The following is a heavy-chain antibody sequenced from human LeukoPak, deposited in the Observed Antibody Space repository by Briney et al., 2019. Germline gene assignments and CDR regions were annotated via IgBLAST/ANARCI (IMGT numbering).Heavy chain of an antibody. V-gene: IGHV1-2*04. D-gene: IGHD1-20*01. CDR1: GYTFAGYY. J-gene: IGHJ6*02. CDR3: ARAPYNWNFYGMDV. CDR2: INPNSGGT. Sequence: ASVKVSCKASGYTFAGYYMHWVRQAPGQGLEWMGWINPNSGGTNYAQKFQGWVTMTRDTSISTAYMELSRLRSDDTAVYYCARAPYNWNFYGMDVWGQGTRSPSP.